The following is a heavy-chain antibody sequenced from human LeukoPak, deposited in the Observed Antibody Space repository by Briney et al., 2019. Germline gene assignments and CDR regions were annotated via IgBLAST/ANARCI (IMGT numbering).Heavy chain of an antibody. CDR1: GFTFSTYG. J-gene: IGHJ6*03. D-gene: IGHD3-22*01. CDR2: ISGRGITT. Sequence: GGSLRLSCAASGFTFSTYGMTWVRQAPGKGLEWVAGISGRGITTAYAESVEGRFTISRDNSKNTLYVQMDSLRVEDTAVYYCAKYDNGFFYYYLDVWSKGTTVTVSS. CDR3: AKYDNGFFYYYLDV. V-gene: IGHV3-23*01.